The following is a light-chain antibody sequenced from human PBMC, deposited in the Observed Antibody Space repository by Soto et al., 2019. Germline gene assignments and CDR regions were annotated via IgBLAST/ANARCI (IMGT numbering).Light chain of an antibody. CDR3: SSYTSSSTPYYV. CDR1: SSDVCGYNY. J-gene: IGLJ1*01. CDR2: DVR. Sequence: QSALTQPASGSGSPGQSITISCTGTSSDVCGYNYVSWYQQHPGKAPKLMIYDVRNRPSGVSNRFSGSKSGNTASLTISGLQAEDEADYYCSSYTSSSTPYYVFGTGTKVTV. V-gene: IGLV2-14*01.